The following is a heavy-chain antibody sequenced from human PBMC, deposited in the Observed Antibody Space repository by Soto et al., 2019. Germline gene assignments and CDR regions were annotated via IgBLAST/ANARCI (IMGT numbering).Heavy chain of an antibody. J-gene: IGHJ6*02. CDR3: TTEDSGSYYYYGMDV. V-gene: IGHV3-15*01. Sequence: LRLSCAASGFTFSNAWMSWVRQAPGKGLEWVGRIKSKTDGGTTDYAAPVKGRFTISRDDSKNTLYLQMNSLKTEDTAVYYCTTEDSGSYYYYGMDVWGQGTTVTVSS. CDR2: IKSKTDGGTT. D-gene: IGHD1-26*01. CDR1: GFTFSNAW.